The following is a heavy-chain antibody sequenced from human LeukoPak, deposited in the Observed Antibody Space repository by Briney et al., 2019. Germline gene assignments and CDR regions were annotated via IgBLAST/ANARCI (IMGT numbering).Heavy chain of an antibody. CDR2: INSDGSST. J-gene: IGHJ4*02. CDR3: AGGSIGVAGTRNSLDY. V-gene: IGHV3-74*03. D-gene: IGHD6-19*01. CDR1: GFTFSSHW. Sequence: PGGSLRLSCAASGFTFSSHWMHWVRQAPGKGLVWVSRINSDGSSTKYAESVKGRFTISRDNAKNTLHLQMNSLRADDTAVYYCAGGSIGVAGTRNSLDYWGQGILVTVSS.